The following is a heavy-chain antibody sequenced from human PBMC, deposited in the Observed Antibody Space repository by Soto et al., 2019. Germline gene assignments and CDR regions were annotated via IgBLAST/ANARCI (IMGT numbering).Heavy chain of an antibody. CDR3: ARRESYHFYMDV. Sequence: GGSLRLSCAASGFTVSSNYMSWVRQAPGKGLEWVSVIYSGGNTYYSDSVKGRFTISRDNSKNTLYLQMNSLRAEDTAVYYCARRESYHFYMDVWGKGTTVPSP. CDR2: IYSGGNT. CDR1: GFTVSSNY. J-gene: IGHJ6*03. V-gene: IGHV3-66*01. D-gene: IGHD3-10*01.